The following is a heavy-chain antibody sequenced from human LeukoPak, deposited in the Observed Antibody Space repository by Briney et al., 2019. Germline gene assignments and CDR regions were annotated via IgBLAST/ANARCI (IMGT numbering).Heavy chain of an antibody. CDR2: IKSKTDGGTT. J-gene: IGHJ4*02. Sequence: GGSLRLSCAASGFTFSNAWMSWVRQAPGKGLEWVGRIKSKTDGGTTDYAAPVKGRFTISRDDSKNTLYLQMNSLKTEDTAVYYCTTDRSGYYYGSGSYLPFDYWGQGTLVTVSS. V-gene: IGHV3-15*01. CDR1: GFTFSNAW. CDR3: TTDRSGYYYGSGSYLPFDY. D-gene: IGHD3-10*01.